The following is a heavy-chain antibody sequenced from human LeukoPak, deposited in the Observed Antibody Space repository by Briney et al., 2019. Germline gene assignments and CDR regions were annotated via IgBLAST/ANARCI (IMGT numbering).Heavy chain of an antibody. D-gene: IGHD4-17*01. J-gene: IGHJ3*02. CDR2: VYYSATT. CDR1: GGSLSSSSEY. V-gene: IGHV4-39*01. Sequence: SETLSLTCTVSGGSLSSSSEYWVWIRQPPGKGLEWIASVYYSATTYYNPSLKSRVTISVDTSKNQFSLKLSSVTAADTAVYYCAWAYGDYDAFDIWGQGTMVTVSS. CDR3: AWAYGDYDAFDI.